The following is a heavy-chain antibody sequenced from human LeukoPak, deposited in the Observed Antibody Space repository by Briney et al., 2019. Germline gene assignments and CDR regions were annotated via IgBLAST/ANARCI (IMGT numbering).Heavy chain of an antibody. Sequence: GGSLRLSCAASGFTVSSNYMSWVRQAPGKGLQWVSAINPTDDTTYYADSVKGRFTISRDDSKNTLYLQMNSLRAEDTAVYYCARRVPYTVATDYWGQGTLVTVSS. CDR2: INPTDDTT. V-gene: IGHV3-53*01. CDR3: ARRVPYTVATDY. J-gene: IGHJ4*02. CDR1: GFTVSSNY. D-gene: IGHD4-17*01.